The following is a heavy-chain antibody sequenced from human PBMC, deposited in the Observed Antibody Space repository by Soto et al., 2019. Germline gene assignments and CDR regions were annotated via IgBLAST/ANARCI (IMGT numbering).Heavy chain of an antibody. D-gene: IGHD4-17*01. Sequence: QLQLQESGPGLVKPSETLSLTCTVSGGSISSSSYYWGWIRQPPGKGLEWTASMHYSGSTYQNPSLKSRVLLSVDTSRNQFSLKLSSVTAADAAVYYCATFRWMTTATTERYFDYWGQGILVTVSS. CDR1: GGSISSSSYY. V-gene: IGHV4-39*01. CDR2: MHYSGST. CDR3: ATFRWMTTATTERYFDY. J-gene: IGHJ4*02.